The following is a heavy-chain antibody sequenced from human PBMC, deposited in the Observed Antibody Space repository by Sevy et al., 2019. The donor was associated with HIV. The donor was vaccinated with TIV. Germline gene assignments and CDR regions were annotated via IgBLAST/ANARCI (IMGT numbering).Heavy chain of an antibody. Sequence: GGSLRLSCAASGFTFSNAWMSWVRQAPGKGLEWVGRIKSKTDGWTTDYAAPVKGRFTISRDDSKNTLYLQMNSLKTEDTAVYYCTTGKLLWGYWGQGTLVTVSS. CDR3: TTGKLLWGY. CDR2: IKSKTDGWTT. J-gene: IGHJ4*02. D-gene: IGHD1-26*01. V-gene: IGHV3-15*01. CDR1: GFTFSNAW.